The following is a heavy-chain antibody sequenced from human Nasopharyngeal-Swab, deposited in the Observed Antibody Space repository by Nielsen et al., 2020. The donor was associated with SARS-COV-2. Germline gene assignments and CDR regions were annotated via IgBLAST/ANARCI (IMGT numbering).Heavy chain of an antibody. D-gene: IGHD6-19*01. CDR1: GFTFGDYA. CDR3: TRETPYSSGWYSFDY. J-gene: IGHJ4*02. Sequence: GESLKISCTASGFTFGDYAMSWFRQAPGKGLEWVGFIRSKAYGGTTEYAASVKGRFTISRDDSKSITYLQMNSLKTEDTAVYYCTRETPYSSGWYSFDYWGQGTLVPSPQ. V-gene: IGHV3-49*03. CDR2: IRSKAYGGTT.